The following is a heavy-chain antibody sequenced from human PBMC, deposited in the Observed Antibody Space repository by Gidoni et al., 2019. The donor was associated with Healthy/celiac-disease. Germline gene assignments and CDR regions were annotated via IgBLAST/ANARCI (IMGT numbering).Heavy chain of an antibody. CDR3: ARVYDYVWGSYRYTLYSGEGDYYYGMDV. CDR1: GYSFTSYW. D-gene: IGHD3-16*02. CDR2: IYPGDSDT. V-gene: IGHV5-51*01. J-gene: IGHJ6*02. Sequence: EVQLVQSGAEVKTPGESLKISCKGSGYSFTSYWIGWVRQMPGTGLEWMGIIYPGDSDTRYSPSFQGQVTISADKSISTAYLQWSSLKASDTAMYYCARVYDYVWGSYRYTLYSGEGDYYYGMDVWGQGTTVTVSS.